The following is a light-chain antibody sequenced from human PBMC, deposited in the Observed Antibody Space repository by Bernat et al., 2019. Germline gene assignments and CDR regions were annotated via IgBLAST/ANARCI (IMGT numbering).Light chain of an antibody. CDR3: QHFAGTVWT. CDR2: GPS. Sequence: EIVLTQSPGTLSLSPGQRATLSCRASQTVIISNLAWYQQKPGQAPRLLIYGPSIRATGIPDRFSGSGSGTEFTLTISRLEPEDFAVYYCQHFAGTVWTVGQGTKVEFK. CDR1: QTVIISN. J-gene: IGKJ1*01. V-gene: IGKV3-20*01.